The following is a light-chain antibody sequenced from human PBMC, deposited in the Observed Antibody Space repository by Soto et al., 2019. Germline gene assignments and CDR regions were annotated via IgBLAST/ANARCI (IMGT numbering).Light chain of an antibody. V-gene: IGKV3-20*01. Sequence: DIVLTQSPGTLYLSPGERATLSCRASQSVRSNYLAWYQQKPGQAHRLLTNGPSSRATGVPDRFSGSGSGTDFPLTISRLEPGDFALYYCQQYGSSPGTFGQGTKVEIK. CDR1: QSVRSNY. CDR3: QQYGSSPGT. J-gene: IGKJ1*01. CDR2: GPS.